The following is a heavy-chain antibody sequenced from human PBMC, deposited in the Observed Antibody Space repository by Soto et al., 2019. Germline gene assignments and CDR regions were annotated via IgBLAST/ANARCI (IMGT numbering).Heavy chain of an antibody. Sequence: PWGSLRLSCSASGFTFSSYAMHWCRQAPGKGLEWVAVISYDGSNKYYADSVKGRFTISRDNSKNTLYLQMNSLRAEDTAVYYCARDRYYYGMDVRGQGTTVTVSS. J-gene: IGHJ6*02. CDR3: ARDRYYYGMDV. V-gene: IGHV3-30-3*01. CDR1: GFTFSSYA. CDR2: ISYDGSNK.